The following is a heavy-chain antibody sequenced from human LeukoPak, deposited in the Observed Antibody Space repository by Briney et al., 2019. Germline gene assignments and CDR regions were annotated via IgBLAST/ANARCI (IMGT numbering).Heavy chain of an antibody. CDR1: GFTLSSYE. J-gene: IGHJ6*03. D-gene: IGHD1-14*01. Sequence: GGSLRLSCAASGFTLSSYEMNWVRQAPGKGLEWVSYISSSGSSIYYADSVRGRFTISRDNAKNSLYLQMNSLRAEDTAVYYCARARSPDFYYYYYMDVWGKGTTVTVSS. CDR2: ISSSGSSI. CDR3: ARARSPDFYYYYYMDV. V-gene: IGHV3-48*03.